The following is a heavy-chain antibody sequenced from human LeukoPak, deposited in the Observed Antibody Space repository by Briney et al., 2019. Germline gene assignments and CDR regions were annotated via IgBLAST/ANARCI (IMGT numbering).Heavy chain of an antibody. D-gene: IGHD3-9*01. CDR2: ISAYNGNT. V-gene: IGHV1-18*01. Sequence: GASVKVSCKASGYTFTSYDTNWVRQATGQGLEWMGWISAYNGNTNSAQKFQGRVSMTTDTSTSTTYMELRSLRSDDTAVYYCARSAVMNYDILTSYSPSGFGPWGQGTLVTVSS. CDR3: ARSAVMNYDILTSYSPSGFGP. CDR1: GYTFTSYD. J-gene: IGHJ5*02.